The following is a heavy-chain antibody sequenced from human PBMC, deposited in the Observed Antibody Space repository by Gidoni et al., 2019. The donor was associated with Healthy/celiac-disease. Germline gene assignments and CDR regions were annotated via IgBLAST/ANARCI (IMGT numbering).Heavy chain of an antibody. J-gene: IGHJ3*02. CDR3: AREDGGGAMGFRAFDI. Sequence: QVQLVESGGGVVQPGRSLRLPCAASGFTFSSYGMHWVRQAPGKGLEWVAVIWYDGSNKYYADSVKGRFTISRDNSKNTLYLQMNSLRAEDTAVYYCAREDGGGAMGFRAFDIWGQGTMVTVSS. D-gene: IGHD3-16*01. CDR1: GFTFSSYG. V-gene: IGHV3-33*01. CDR2: IWYDGSNK.